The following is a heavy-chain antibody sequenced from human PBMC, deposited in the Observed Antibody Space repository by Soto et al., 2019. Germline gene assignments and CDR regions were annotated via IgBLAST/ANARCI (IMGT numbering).Heavy chain of an antibody. J-gene: IGHJ3*02. D-gene: IGHD2-8*01. CDR2: IIPIFGRT. V-gene: IGHV1-69*01. CDR3: AKSRSELPHPNGPFDI. Sequence: QVQLVQSGAEVKKPGSSVKVSCRASGGTFSRNVVHWVRQAPGQGLEWMGGIIPIFGRTNYAQNFQGRVTITADDSTSTAYMELSSLRSEDTAVYYCAKSRSELPHPNGPFDIWSQGTLVTVSS. CDR1: GGTFSRNV.